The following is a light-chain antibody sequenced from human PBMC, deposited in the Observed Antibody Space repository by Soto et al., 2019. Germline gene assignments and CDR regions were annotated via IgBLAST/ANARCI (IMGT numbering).Light chain of an antibody. J-gene: IGKJ2*01. CDR2: AAS. V-gene: IGKV3-15*01. CDR1: QGIGTN. CDR3: QQSSSTPRT. Sequence: EIVMTQSPGTLSVSPGERATLSCRASQGIGTNLAWYQQRPGQAPRLLIYAASSRATDIPARFTGRGSGTEFTLTISSLQSEDFATYYCQQSSSTPRTFGQGTKLEIK.